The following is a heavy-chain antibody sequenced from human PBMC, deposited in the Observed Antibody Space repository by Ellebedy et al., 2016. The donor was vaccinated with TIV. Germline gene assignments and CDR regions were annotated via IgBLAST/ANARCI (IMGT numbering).Heavy chain of an antibody. Sequence: GESLKISXAASGFTFSSYWMSWVRQAPGKGLEWVANIKQDGSEKYYVDSVKGRFTISRDNAKNSLYLQMNSLRAEDTAVYYCAREDGVTTAWFDPWGQGTLVTVSS. CDR3: AREDGVTTAWFDP. D-gene: IGHD4-11*01. CDR1: GFTFSSYW. V-gene: IGHV3-7*01. CDR2: IKQDGSEK. J-gene: IGHJ5*02.